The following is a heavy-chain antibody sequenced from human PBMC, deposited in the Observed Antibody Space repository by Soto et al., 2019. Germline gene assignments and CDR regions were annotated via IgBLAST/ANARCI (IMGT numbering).Heavy chain of an antibody. V-gene: IGHV1-18*01. CDR3: ARDPFYSGSNLQVGYFDS. Sequence: ASVEGLCKASNYSFSSFGISWMRQAPGQGLEWMGWINPSNENTNYAQNLQGRVTLSTDTSTSTAYMELRSLRSDDTAVYYCARDPFYSGSNLQVGYFDSWGQGTLVTVSS. CDR2: INPSNENT. J-gene: IGHJ4*02. CDR1: NYSFSSFG. D-gene: IGHD1-26*01.